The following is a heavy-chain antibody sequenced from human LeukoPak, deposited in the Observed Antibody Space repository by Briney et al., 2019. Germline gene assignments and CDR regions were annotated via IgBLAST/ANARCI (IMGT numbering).Heavy chain of an antibody. CDR2: IIPILGIA. V-gene: IGHV1-69*04. J-gene: IGHJ4*02. CDR3: ARDGDYGDYDLRRDY. D-gene: IGHD4-17*01. Sequence: ASVKVSCKASGGTFSSYAISWVRQAPGQGLEWMGRIIPILGIANYAQKFQGRVTITADKSTSTAYMELSSLRSEDTAVYYCARDGDYGDYDLRRDYWGQGTLVTVSS. CDR1: GGTFSSYA.